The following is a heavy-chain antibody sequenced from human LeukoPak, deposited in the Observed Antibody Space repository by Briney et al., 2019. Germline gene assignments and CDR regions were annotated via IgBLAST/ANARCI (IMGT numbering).Heavy chain of an antibody. CDR2: IYPGDSDT. J-gene: IGHJ4*02. D-gene: IGHD1-1*01. CDR1: GYHFTSYW. V-gene: IGHV5-51*01. CDR3: ASTTGTTGWYYFDY. Sequence: GVPRKSAFQGSGYHFTSYWIGWVRPVPGKGRGWMGIIYPGDSDTRYSPSFQGQVTISADKSISTAYLQWSSLKASDTAMYYCASTTGTTGWYYFDYWGQGTLVTVSS.